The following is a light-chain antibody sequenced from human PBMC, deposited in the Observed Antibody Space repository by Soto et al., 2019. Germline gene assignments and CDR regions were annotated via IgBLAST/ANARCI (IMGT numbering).Light chain of an antibody. J-gene: IGKJ1*01. Sequence: DIQMTQSPSSLSASVGDRVTITCRASQSISSYLNWYQHKPGKAPKLLIYAASSLQSGVPSRFSGSGSGTDFTLTISSLQPGDFATYYCQQSYSTLWTFGQGTKVEIK. CDR1: QSISSY. CDR3: QQSYSTLWT. CDR2: AAS. V-gene: IGKV1-39*01.